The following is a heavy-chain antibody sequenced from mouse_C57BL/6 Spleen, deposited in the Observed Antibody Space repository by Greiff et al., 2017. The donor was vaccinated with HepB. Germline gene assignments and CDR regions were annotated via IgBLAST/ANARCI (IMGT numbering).Heavy chain of an antibody. CDR1: GYTFTDYY. Sequence: VQLQQSGPELVKPGASVKISCKASGYTFTDYYMNWVKQSHGKSLEWIGDINLNNGGTSYNQKFKGKATLTVDKSSSTAYMELRSLTSEDSAVYYCAGAYDGYLWFAYWGQGTLVTVSA. V-gene: IGHV1-26*01. J-gene: IGHJ3*01. CDR3: AGAYDGYLWFAY. D-gene: IGHD2-3*01. CDR2: INLNNGGT.